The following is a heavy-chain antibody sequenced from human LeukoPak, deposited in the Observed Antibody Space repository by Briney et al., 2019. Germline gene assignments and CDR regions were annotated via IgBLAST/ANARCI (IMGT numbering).Heavy chain of an antibody. V-gene: IGHV3-23*03. J-gene: IGHJ4*02. CDR1: GFTFSSYG. D-gene: IGHD6-19*01. Sequence: GGSLRLSCAASGFTFSSYGMSWVRQAPGKGLESVSVIYSGGSTYYADSVKGRFTISRDNSKNTLYLQMNTLRAEDTAVYYCAITRQWLGHYYFDYWGQGTLVTVSS. CDR2: IYSGGST. CDR3: AITRQWLGHYYFDY.